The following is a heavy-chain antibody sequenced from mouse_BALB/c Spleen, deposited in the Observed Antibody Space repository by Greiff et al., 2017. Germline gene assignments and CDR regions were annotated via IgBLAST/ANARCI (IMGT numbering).Heavy chain of an antibody. Sequence: QVQLQQPGAELVRPGASVKLSCKASGYTFTIYWINWVKQRPGQGLEWIGNIYPSDSYTNYNQKFKDKATLTVDKSSSTAYMQLSSPTSEDSAVYYCTRGDHWFAYWGQGTLVTVSA. CDR1: GYTFTIYW. V-gene: IGHV1-69*02. D-gene: IGHD3-3*01. J-gene: IGHJ3*01. CDR3: TRGDHWFAY. CDR2: IYPSDSYT.